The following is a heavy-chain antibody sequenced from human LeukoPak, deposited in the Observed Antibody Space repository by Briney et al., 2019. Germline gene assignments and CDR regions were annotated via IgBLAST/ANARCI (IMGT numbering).Heavy chain of an antibody. J-gene: IGHJ5*02. D-gene: IGHD4-17*01. CDR2: ISYDGSNK. Sequence: GGSLRLSCAASGFTFSSYAMHWVRQAPGKGLEWVAVISYDGSNKYYADSVKGRFAISRDNSKSTAFLQMNSLRVEDTAVYYCARDRLMTTVTTGWFDPWGQGTLVTVSS. V-gene: IGHV3-30*09. CDR1: GFTFSSYA. CDR3: ARDRLMTTVTTGWFDP.